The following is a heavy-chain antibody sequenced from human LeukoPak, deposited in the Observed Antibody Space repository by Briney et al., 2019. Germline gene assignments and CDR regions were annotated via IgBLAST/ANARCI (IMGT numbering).Heavy chain of an antibody. V-gene: IGHV3-53*01. D-gene: IGHD3-3*01. Sequence: GGSLRLSCAASGFTVSSNYMSWVRQAPGKGLEWVSVIYSGGSTYYADSVKGRFTISRDNSKNTLYLQMNSLRAEDTAVYYCARESREDDSGISGYYYYYMDVWGKGTTVTVSS. CDR1: GFTVSSNY. CDR3: ARESREDDSGISGYYYYYMDV. J-gene: IGHJ6*03. CDR2: IYSGGST.